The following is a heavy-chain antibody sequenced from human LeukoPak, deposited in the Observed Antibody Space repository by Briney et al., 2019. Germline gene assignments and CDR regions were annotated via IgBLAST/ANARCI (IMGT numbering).Heavy chain of an antibody. CDR3: ASLVILNSYRWDVDDGYYYFDY. Sequence: SETLSLTCAVYGGSFCGYYWGWIRQPPGKGLEWVGSIYHSERSFYKPSLKSRVTISVDTYKNQFSLKLTSVTAADTAMYYCASLVILNSYRWDVDDGYYYFDYWGQGTLVTVSS. J-gene: IGHJ4*02. D-gene: IGHD3-22*01. CDR2: IYHSERS. CDR1: GGSFCGYY. V-gene: IGHV4-38-2*01.